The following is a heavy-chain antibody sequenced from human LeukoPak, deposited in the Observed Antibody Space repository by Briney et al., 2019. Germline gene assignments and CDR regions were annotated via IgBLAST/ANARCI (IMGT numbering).Heavy chain of an antibody. CDR1: GFTFSSYA. CDR3: ANTVTTLRRFDY. Sequence: HSGGSLRLFCAASGFTFSSYAMHWVRQAPGKGLEWVAVISYDGSNKYYADSVKGRFTISRDNSKNTLYLQMNSLRAEDTAVYYCANTVTTLRRFDYWGQGTLVTVSS. CDR2: ISYDGSNK. J-gene: IGHJ4*02. D-gene: IGHD4-17*01. V-gene: IGHV3-30-3*01.